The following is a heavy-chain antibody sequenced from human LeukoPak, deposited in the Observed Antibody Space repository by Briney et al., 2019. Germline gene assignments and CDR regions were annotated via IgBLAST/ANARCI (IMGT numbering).Heavy chain of an antibody. D-gene: IGHD5-24*01. V-gene: IGHV4-59*08. CDR2: IYYSGST. CDR3: ARQDGYNYYYYYGMDV. Sequence: SETLSLTCTVSGGSISSYYWSWIRQPPGKGLEWIGYIYYSGSTNYNPSLKSRVTISVDTSKNQFSLKLSSVTAADTAVYYCARQDGYNYYYYYGMDVWGQGTTVTVSS. CDR1: GGSISSYY. J-gene: IGHJ6*02.